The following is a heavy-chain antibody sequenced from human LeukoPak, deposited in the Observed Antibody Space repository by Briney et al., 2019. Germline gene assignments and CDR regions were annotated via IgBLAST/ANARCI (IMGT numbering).Heavy chain of an antibody. J-gene: IGHJ4*02. CDR2: ISDRGSRT. CDR1: GFTFSSNA. Sequence: GGSLRLSCAASGFTFSSNAMHWVRQAPVKGLEWVAGISDRGSRTNYADSVKGRFTISTDHPKNTLYLQMNSLRAEDTAVYFCAKRGVVIRVILVGFHKEAYYFDSWGQGALVTVSS. D-gene: IGHD3-22*01. CDR3: AKRGVVIRVILVGFHKEAYYFDS. V-gene: IGHV3-23*01.